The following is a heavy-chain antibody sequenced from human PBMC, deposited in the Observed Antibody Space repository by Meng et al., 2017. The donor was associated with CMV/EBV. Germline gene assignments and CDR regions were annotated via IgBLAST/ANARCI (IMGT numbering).Heavy chain of an antibody. V-gene: IGHV1-69*02. Sequence: SVKVSCKASGGTFSSNTIIWVRQAPGQGLEWMGRTIPILGIADYAQKFQGRLTITADTSTRTAFMELSSLRSEDTAVYYCARSLGPPFGDLLYLWGQGTLVTVSS. D-gene: IGHD3-10*01. CDR1: GGTFSSNT. J-gene: IGHJ5*02. CDR2: TIPILGIA. CDR3: ARSLGPPFGDLLYL.